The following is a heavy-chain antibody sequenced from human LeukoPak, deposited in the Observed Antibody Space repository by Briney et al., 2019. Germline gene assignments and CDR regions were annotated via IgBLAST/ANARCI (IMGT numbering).Heavy chain of an antibody. J-gene: IGHJ4*02. CDR3: AREFWEHYFDY. D-gene: IGHD3-16*01. CDR1: AFTFSSYG. Sequence: GGSLRLSCAASAFTFSSYGMHWVRQAPGKGLEWVSYISSSGSTIYYADSVKGRFTISRDNAKNSLYLQMNSLRAEDTAVYYRAREFWEHYFDYWGQGTLVTVSS. CDR2: ISSSGSTI. V-gene: IGHV3-48*04.